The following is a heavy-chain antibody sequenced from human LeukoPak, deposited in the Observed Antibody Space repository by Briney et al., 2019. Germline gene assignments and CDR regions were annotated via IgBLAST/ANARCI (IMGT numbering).Heavy chain of an antibody. V-gene: IGHV3-21*04. Sequence: GVLRLSCAASGFTFSSYSMNWVRQAPGKGLEWVSSISSSSSYIYYADSVKGRFTISRDNSKSTMYLQMNSLRAEDTAVYYCAKDSNYYVSGFDYWGQGTLVTVPP. J-gene: IGHJ4*02. CDR3: AKDSNYYVSGFDY. D-gene: IGHD3-10*01. CDR2: ISSSSSYI. CDR1: GFTFSSYS.